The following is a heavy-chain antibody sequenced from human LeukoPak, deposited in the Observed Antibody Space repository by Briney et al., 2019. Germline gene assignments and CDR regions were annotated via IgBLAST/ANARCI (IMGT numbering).Heavy chain of an antibody. CDR2: IYYSGST. J-gene: IGHJ4*02. CDR3: ARSYDSSGYSSFWY. CDR1: GGSISSYY. D-gene: IGHD3-22*01. V-gene: IGHV4-59*01. Sequence: SETLSLTCTVSGGSISSYYWSWIRQLPGKGLEWIGYIYYSGSTNYNPSLKSRVTISVDTSKNQFSLKLSSVTAADTAVYYCARSYDSSGYSSFWYWGQGTLVTVSS.